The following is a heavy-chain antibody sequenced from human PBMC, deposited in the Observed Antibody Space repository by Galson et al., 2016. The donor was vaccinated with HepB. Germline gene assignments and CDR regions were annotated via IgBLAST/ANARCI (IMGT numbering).Heavy chain of an antibody. J-gene: IGHJ4*02. CDR3: VRGNGYATTWSNFDL. V-gene: IGHV3-30*03. Sequence: SLRLSCAASGFSFSTFFMHWVRQAPGKVPEWVAVISYDGTGTYYADSVKGRFSISRDNSKNMVHVELTSLSAEDTAVYYCVRGNGYATTWSNFDLWGQGTLVTVSS. D-gene: IGHD2-2*01. CDR2: ISYDGTGT. CDR1: GFSFSTFF.